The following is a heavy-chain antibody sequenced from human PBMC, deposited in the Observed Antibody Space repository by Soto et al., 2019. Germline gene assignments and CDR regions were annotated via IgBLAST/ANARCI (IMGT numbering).Heavy chain of an antibody. CDR2: ISYDGSNK. CDR3: ARDRSSSSWYFDY. J-gene: IGHJ4*02. CDR1: GFTFSSYA. D-gene: IGHD6-13*01. V-gene: IGHV3-30-3*01. Sequence: GGSLRLSCAASGFTFSSYAMHWVRQAPGKGLEWVVVISYDGSNKYYADSVKGRFTISRDNSKNTLYLQMNSLRAEDTAVYYCARDRSSSSWYFDYWGQGTLVTVSS.